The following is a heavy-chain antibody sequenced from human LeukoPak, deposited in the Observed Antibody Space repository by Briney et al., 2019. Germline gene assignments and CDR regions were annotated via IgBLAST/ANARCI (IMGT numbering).Heavy chain of an antibody. D-gene: IGHD2-2*01. Sequence: GASVKVSCEASGYTFTGYYMHWVRQAPGRGLEWMGWIYPNSGGTNYAQNFQGRVTMTRDTSISTAYMELSRLRSDDTAVYYCARGGVVPAAPDYWGQGTLVTVSS. J-gene: IGHJ4*02. CDR1: GYTFTGYY. V-gene: IGHV1-2*02. CDR3: ARGGVVPAAPDY. CDR2: IYPNSGGT.